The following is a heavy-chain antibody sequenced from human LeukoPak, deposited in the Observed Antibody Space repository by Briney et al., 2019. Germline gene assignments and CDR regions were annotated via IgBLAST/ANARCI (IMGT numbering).Heavy chain of an antibody. D-gene: IGHD1-14*01. CDR1: GFTFSSDA. Sequence: GGSLRVSCAASGFTFSSDAMHCVRQAPGKGLEWVAVISYDGSNKYYADSVKGRFTISRDNSKNTLYLQMNSLRAEDTAVYYCARDTKENPNWGQGTLVTVSS. V-gene: IGHV3-30-3*01. J-gene: IGHJ4*02. CDR2: ISYDGSNK. CDR3: ARDTKENPN.